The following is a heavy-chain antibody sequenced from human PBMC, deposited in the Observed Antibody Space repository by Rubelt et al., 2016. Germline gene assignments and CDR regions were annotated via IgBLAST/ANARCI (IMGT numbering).Heavy chain of an antibody. CDR1: GYTFTSYA. CDR2: INAGSGNT. CDR3: ARGLGLGYSSSWFNWFDP. Sequence: QVQLVQSGAEVKKPGASVKVSCKASGYTFTSYAMHWVRQAPGQRLEWMGWINAGSGNTTYSQKCQGRVTITRDTSASTAYMELSSLRSEDTAVYYCARGLGLGYSSSWFNWFDPWGQGTLVTVSS. J-gene: IGHJ5*02. V-gene: IGHV1-3*01. D-gene: IGHD6-13*01.